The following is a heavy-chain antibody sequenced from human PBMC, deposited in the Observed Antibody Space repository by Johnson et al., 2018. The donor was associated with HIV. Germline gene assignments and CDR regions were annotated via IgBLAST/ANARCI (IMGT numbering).Heavy chain of an antibody. Sequence: QVQLVESGGDLVKPGGSLRLSCAASGFTFSRYAMHWVRQAPGKGLEWVAVISNDGSDKYYADSVKGRFTISRDNSKNTLYLQMNSLRAEDTAVYYCAREEEIAVAGGSAFDIWGQGTMVTVSS. CDR1: GFTFSRYA. J-gene: IGHJ3*02. CDR2: ISNDGSDK. CDR3: AREEEIAVAGGSAFDI. D-gene: IGHD6-19*01. V-gene: IGHV3-30-3*01.